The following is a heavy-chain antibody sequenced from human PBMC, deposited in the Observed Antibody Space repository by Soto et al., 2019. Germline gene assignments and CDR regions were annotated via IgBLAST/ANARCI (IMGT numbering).Heavy chain of an antibody. CDR1: GFTFSSYA. V-gene: IGHV3-23*01. CDR2: ISGSGGST. J-gene: IGHJ4*02. CDR3: AKMGAEYSSGWSYY. Sequence: EVQLLESGGGLVQPGGSLRLSCAASGFTFSSYAMSWVRQAPGKGLEWVSAISGSGGSTYYADSVKGRFTISRDNSKNTRYLQMNSLRAEDTAVYYCAKMGAEYSSGWSYYWGQGTLVTVSS. D-gene: IGHD6-19*01.